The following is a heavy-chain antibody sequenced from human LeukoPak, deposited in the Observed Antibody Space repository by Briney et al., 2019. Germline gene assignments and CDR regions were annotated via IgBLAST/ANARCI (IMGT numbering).Heavy chain of an antibody. J-gene: IGHJ4*02. V-gene: IGHV3-7*03. CDR3: AKRIQSAMAMGY. Sequence: TGGSLRLSCAASGFNFRTYWMSWVRQAPGKGLEWVATIKEDESENYYVDFVKGRFTISRDNARNSLYLQMNSLRAEDTAVYYCAKRIQSAMAMGYWGQGTLVTVSS. CDR2: IKEDESEN. CDR1: GFNFRTYW. D-gene: IGHD5-18*01.